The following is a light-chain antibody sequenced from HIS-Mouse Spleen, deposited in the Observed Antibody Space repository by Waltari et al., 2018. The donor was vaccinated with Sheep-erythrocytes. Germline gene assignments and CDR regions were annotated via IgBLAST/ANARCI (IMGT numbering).Light chain of an antibody. CDR1: KLGDKY. CDR3: QAWDSSTVV. CDR2: QDS. V-gene: IGLV3-1*01. J-gene: IGLJ2*01. Sequence: SYELTQPPSVSVSPGHTASITCSGYKLGDKYACWYHQKPGQSPVLVIYQDSKRPSGIPERFSGSNSGNTATLTISGTQAMDEADYYCQAWDSSTVVFGGGTKLTVL.